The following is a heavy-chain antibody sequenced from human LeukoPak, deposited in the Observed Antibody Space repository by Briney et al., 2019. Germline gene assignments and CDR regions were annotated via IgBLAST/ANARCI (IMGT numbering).Heavy chain of an antibody. CDR1: GFTFSSYS. V-gene: IGHV3-21*01. CDR3: ARDYYDSSGYYYDAFDI. Sequence: PGGSLRLSCAASGFTFSSYSMNWVRQAPGKGLEWVSSISSSSSYIYYADSVKGRFTISRDNAKNSLYLQMNSLRAEDTAVYYCARDYYDSSGYYYDAFDIWGQGTMVTVSS. D-gene: IGHD3-22*01. J-gene: IGHJ3*02. CDR2: ISSSSSYI.